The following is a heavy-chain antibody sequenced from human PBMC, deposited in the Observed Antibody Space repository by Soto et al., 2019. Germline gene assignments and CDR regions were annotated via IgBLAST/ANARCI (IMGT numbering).Heavy chain of an antibody. D-gene: IGHD1-1*01. CDR2: SSNSGTYT. CDR3: VRSGDNYNLLDY. V-gene: IGHV3-11*06. J-gene: IGHJ4*02. Sequence: GGSLRLSCAGSGFTFSDYYMSWIRQAPGKGLEWLSYSSNSGTYTRYADSVKGRFSISRDNAKNSLYLQINSLRGEDTAIYYCVRSGDNYNLLDYWGQGTPVTVSS. CDR1: GFTFSDYY.